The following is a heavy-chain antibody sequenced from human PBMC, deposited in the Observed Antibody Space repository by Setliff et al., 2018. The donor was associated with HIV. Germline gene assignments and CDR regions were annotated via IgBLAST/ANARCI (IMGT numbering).Heavy chain of an antibody. CDR1: GYIFTSYG. V-gene: IGHV1-18*01. CDR3: ARDYRGELHV. J-gene: IGHJ4*02. D-gene: IGHD1-26*01. CDR2: ISAYSGDT. Sequence: ASVKVSCKASGYIFTSYGISWLRQAPGQGLERMGWISAYSGDTDYAQEVLGRITMTTDTSTKTAYMELRGLRSADTAVYFCARDYRGELHVWGQGTLVTVSS.